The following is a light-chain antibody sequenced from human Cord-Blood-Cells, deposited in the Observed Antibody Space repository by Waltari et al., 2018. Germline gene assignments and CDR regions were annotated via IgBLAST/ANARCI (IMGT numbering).Light chain of an antibody. CDR3: AAWDDSLNGYV. CDR1: SSNIGRTP. Sequence: QSVLTQPPSASGTPGQRVTISCSGSSSNIGRTPVNWYQQLPGTAPKLLIYSNNQRPSGVPDRFSGSKSGTSASLAISGLQSEDEADYYCAAWDDSLNGYVFGTGTKVTVL. V-gene: IGLV1-44*01. J-gene: IGLJ1*01. CDR2: SNN.